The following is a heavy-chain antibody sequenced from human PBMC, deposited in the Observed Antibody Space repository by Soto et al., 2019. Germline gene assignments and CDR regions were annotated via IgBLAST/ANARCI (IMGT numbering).Heavy chain of an antibody. CDR1: GGTFSSYA. J-gene: IGHJ6*02. CDR2: IIPIFGTA. CDR3: AREGCISTSCYFPYYYGMDV. D-gene: IGHD2-2*01. Sequence: SVKVSCKASGGTFSSYAISWVLQAPGQGLEWMGGIIPIFGTANYAQKFQGRVTITADESTSTAYMELSSLRSEDTAVYYCAREGCISTSCYFPYYYGMDVWGQGTTVTVSS. V-gene: IGHV1-69*13.